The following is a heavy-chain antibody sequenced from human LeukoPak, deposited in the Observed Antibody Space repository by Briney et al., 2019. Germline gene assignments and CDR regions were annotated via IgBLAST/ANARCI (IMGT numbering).Heavy chain of an antibody. Sequence: GGSLRLSCAASGFSFSDYLMDRVRQAPGKGLEWVAVISYDGNNKDYEDSVKGRFTISRDNSKNTVHLHMNSLRTEDTAVYFCAKDRVGEGVAAIDYWGQGTLVTVSS. V-gene: IGHV3-30*18. CDR3: AKDRVGEGVAAIDY. CDR1: GFSFSDYL. D-gene: IGHD6-19*01. CDR2: ISYDGNNK. J-gene: IGHJ4*02.